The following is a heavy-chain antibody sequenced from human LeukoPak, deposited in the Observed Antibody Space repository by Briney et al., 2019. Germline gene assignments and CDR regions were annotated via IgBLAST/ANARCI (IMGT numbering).Heavy chain of an antibody. J-gene: IGHJ4*02. V-gene: IGHV3-23*01. CDR3: AKADRVASAATLDD. D-gene: IGHD2-15*01. CDR2: ISHSGGRT. CDR1: GFTFNNYA. Sequence: PGGSLRLSCAASGFTFNNYAMTWVRQAPGKGLEWVSTISHSGGRTYYADSLEGRFAISRDNSKNTLFLQMNSLRAEDTAVYYCAKADRVASAATLDDWGQGTLVTVSS.